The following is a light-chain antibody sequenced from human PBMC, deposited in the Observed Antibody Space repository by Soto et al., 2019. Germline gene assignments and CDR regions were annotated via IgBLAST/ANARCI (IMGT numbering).Light chain of an antibody. CDR3: QQYGTSPLT. CDR2: GAS. J-gene: IGKJ4*01. Sequence: EIVLTQSPGTLSLSPGERATLFCRASQTVSSTFLAWYQQKPDQTPRLLIYGASTRATGIPDRFSGSGSGTDFTLTISRLEPEDFAVYYCQQYGTSPLTFGGGTKVEIK. V-gene: IGKV3-20*01. CDR1: QTVSSTF.